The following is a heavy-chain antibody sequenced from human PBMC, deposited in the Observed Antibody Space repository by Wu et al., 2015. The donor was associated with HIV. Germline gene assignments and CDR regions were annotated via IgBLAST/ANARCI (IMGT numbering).Heavy chain of an antibody. CDR1: GYTFTRYV. CDR2: INPYNGDT. V-gene: IGHV1-18*01. J-gene: IGHJ4*02. D-gene: IGHD3-10*01. Sequence: VQLVQSGTEVKKPGASVKVSCKASGYTFTRYVMSWLRQAPGQGLEWMGWINPYNGDTNYAQKFQGRVTMTTATSTSTAYMELRSLRSDDTAVYYCARADYFGSGAYFRTLDSWGRGTLVTVSS. CDR3: ARADYFGSGAYFRTLDS.